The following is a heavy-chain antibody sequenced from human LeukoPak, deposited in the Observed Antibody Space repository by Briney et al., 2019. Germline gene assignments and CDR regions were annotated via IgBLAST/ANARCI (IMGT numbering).Heavy chain of an antibody. D-gene: IGHD2-2*01. CDR1: GGSISSYY. J-gene: IGHJ4*02. V-gene: IGHV4-59*01. CDR2: IYYSGST. Sequence: PSEALSLTCTVSGGSISSYYWSWIRQPPGKGLEWIGYIYYSGSTNYNPSLKSRVTISVDTSKNQFSLKLSSVTAADTAVYYCARGRTPTLFDYWGQGTLVTVSS. CDR3: ARGRTPTLFDY.